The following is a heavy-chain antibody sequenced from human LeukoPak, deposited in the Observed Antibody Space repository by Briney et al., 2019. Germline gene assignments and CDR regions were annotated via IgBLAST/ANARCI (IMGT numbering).Heavy chain of an antibody. J-gene: IGHJ4*02. D-gene: IGHD5-12*01. CDR2: VYYTGNT. Sequence: SETLSLTCTVSGDSISSYYWSWIRQPPGKGLEWIGYVYYTGNTKYNPSLKSRLTMSIDSSKNQFSLKLSSVTAADTAVYFCAREVAWRFDYWGQGTLVTVSS. CDR3: AREVAWRFDY. CDR1: GDSISSYY. V-gene: IGHV4-59*01.